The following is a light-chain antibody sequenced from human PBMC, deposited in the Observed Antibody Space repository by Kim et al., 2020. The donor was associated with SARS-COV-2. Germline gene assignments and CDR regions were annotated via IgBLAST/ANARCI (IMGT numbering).Light chain of an antibody. CDR3: QQFDGSRYT. CDR2: GAS. J-gene: IGKJ2*01. CDR1: QSVDSSY. Sequence: LYPGEGATLSCRASQSVDSSYLAWYQQRIGPAPRLLMFGASNRATGVPDRFSGSGSATDFTLTITRVEPEDFAMYYCQQFDGSRYTFGQGTKLEI. V-gene: IGKV3-20*01.